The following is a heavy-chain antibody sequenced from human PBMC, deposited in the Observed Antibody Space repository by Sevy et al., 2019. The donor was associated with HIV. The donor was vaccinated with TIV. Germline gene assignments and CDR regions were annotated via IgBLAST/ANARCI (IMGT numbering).Heavy chain of an antibody. V-gene: IGHV3-23*01. Sequence: GGSLILSCAASGFAFYEYSMSWIRQAPGKGLEWVATLSFGCGKINYADSVKGRFIISRDNSKNSFYLQMDNLRVEDTALYYCAREGCSRPHDYWGQGTRVTVSS. J-gene: IGHJ4*02. CDR3: AREGCSRPHDY. CDR1: GFAFYEYS. CDR2: LSFGCGKI. D-gene: IGHD2-8*01.